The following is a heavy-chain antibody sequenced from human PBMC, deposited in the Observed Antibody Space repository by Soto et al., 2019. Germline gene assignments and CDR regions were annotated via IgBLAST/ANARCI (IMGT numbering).Heavy chain of an antibody. CDR1: GFTFNYYP. D-gene: IGHD6-19*01. Sequence: QMQLVESGGGVVQPGESLRLSCAASGFTFNYYPMHWVRQTPGKGLEWVAVISFDGSNKFYADSVKGRFTVSRDNSKNMLYLQLDSVRPEYAAVSYCARLPGALVAVLYIYPLDGRQAMSDVDVWGQGPTVSVSS. J-gene: IGHJ6*02. V-gene: IGHV3-30-3*01. CDR3: ARLPGALVAVLYIYPLDGRQAMSDVDV. CDR2: ISFDGSNK.